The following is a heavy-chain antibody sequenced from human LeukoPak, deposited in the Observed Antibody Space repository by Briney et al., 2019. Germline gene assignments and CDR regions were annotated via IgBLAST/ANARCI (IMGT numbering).Heavy chain of an antibody. CDR2: INPSGGST. CDR3: ARAIAVAGVDY. D-gene: IGHD6-19*01. J-gene: IGHJ4*02. CDR1: GYTFTSYY. V-gene: IGHV1-46*03. Sequence: ASVKVSCKASGYTFTSYYMHWVRQAPGQGLEWMGIINPSGGSTSYAQKFQGRVAMTRDTSTSTVYMELSSLRSEDTAVYYCARAIAVAGVDYWGQGTLVTVSS.